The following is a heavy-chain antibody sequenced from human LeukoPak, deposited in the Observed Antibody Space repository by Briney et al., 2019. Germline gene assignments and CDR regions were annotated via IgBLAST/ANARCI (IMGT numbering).Heavy chain of an antibody. CDR1: GGSISGYY. J-gene: IGHJ5*02. CDR3: ARQHISSFALDP. CDR2: MYYTGTT. D-gene: IGHD6-13*01. V-gene: IGHV4-59*08. Sequence: SETLSLTCTVSGGSISGYYWNWIRQPPGKGLEWIGNMYYTGTTSYNPSLKSRVTISVDTSKSQFSLKLRSVTAADTAVYYCARQHISSFALDPWGQGTLVSVSS.